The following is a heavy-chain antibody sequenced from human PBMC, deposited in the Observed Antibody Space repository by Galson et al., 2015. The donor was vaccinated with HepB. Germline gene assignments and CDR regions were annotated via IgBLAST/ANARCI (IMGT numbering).Heavy chain of an antibody. Sequence: SLRLSCAASGFPFSSYAMHWVRQAPGKGLEWLAVISFDGTNEYYADSVKGRFTISRDNSKSTLYLQMNSLRREDTAVYYCARGYGGDSCHAYFEYWGQGTLVTVSS. J-gene: IGHJ4*02. D-gene: IGHD4-23*01. CDR1: GFPFSSYA. CDR3: ARGYGGDSCHAYFEY. CDR2: ISFDGTNE. V-gene: IGHV3-30-3*01.